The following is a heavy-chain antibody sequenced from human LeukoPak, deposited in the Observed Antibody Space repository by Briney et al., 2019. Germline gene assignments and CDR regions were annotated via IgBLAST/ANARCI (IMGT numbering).Heavy chain of an antibody. CDR1: GGSISSGSYY. CDR3: ARSMTTVVTAQTADYYYYYMDV. D-gene: IGHD4-23*01. CDR2: IYTSGST. V-gene: IGHV4-61*02. J-gene: IGHJ6*03. Sequence: PSQTLSLTCTVSGGSISSGSYYWSWIRQPAGTGLEWIGRIYTSGSTNYNPSLKSRVTISVDTSKNQFSLKLSSVTAADTAVYYCARSMTTVVTAQTADYYYYYMDVWGKGTTVTVSS.